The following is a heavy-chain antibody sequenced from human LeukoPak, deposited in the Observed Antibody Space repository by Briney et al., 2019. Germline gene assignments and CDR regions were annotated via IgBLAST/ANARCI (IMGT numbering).Heavy chain of an antibody. V-gene: IGHV6-1*01. CDR3: ARKRLSADSFDI. CDR1: GDSVSSNSTA. Sequence: SQTLSLTCAISGDSVSSNSTAWNWIRQSPSRGLEWLGRTYYRSKWYNDYTVSVKSRITFNPDTSKNQFSLHLNSVAPEDTAVYYCARKRLSADSFDIWGQGTLVTVSS. D-gene: IGHD4/OR15-4a*01. J-gene: IGHJ3*02. CDR2: TYYRSKWYN.